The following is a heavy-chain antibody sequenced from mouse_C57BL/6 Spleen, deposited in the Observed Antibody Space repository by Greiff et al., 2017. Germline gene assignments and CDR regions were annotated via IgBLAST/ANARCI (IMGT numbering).Heavy chain of an antibody. J-gene: IGHJ4*01. CDR2: ISSGISTI. CDR3: ARITTVVAPLAMDY. Sequence: EVKLVESGGGLVKPGGSLKLSCAASGFTFSDYGMHWVRQAPEKGLEWVAYISSGISTIYYADTVKGRFTIARDNAKNTLFLPMTSLRSEDTAMYYCARITTVVAPLAMDYWGQGTSVTVSS. CDR1: GFTFSDYG. V-gene: IGHV5-17*01. D-gene: IGHD1-1*01.